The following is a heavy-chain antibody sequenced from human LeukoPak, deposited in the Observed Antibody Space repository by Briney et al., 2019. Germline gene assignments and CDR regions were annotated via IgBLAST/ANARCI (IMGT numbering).Heavy chain of an antibody. J-gene: IGHJ4*02. CDR2: MHGGNGNT. D-gene: IGHD2-21*02. V-gene: IGHV1-2*02. CDR1: GHKFISHY. Sequence: ASVRVSCKTSGHKFISHYLQWERQAPGLGPEWNGWMHGGNGNTMYAEKFEGRVTMTRDTSTRATYMGRTRHRTDGACVYYCAREGSYCVGGDCYSFDFWGQGTLVTVSS. CDR3: AREGSYCVGGDCYSFDF.